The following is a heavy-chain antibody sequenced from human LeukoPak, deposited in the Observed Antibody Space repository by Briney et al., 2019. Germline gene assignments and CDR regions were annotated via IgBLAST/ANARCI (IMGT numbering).Heavy chain of an antibody. D-gene: IGHD1-20*01. Sequence: GASVKVSCKASGGAFSSYAISWVRQAPGQGLEWIGGLIPVFGTANYAQKFQGRVTITTDESTSTAYMELSSLRSEDTAVYYCATESFASITGEVQFDYWGQGTLVTVSS. CDR1: GGAFSSYA. CDR3: ATESFASITGEVQFDY. CDR2: LIPVFGTA. J-gene: IGHJ4*02. V-gene: IGHV1-69*05.